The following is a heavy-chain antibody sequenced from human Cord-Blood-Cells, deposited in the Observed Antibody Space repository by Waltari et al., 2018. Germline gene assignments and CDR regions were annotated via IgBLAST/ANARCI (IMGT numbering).Heavy chain of an antibody. CDR3: ARGINFMITFGGVIANWFDP. CDR1: GYTFTGYY. D-gene: IGHD3-16*02. V-gene: IGHV1-2*02. Sequence: QLQLVQSGAEVKKPGASVKVSCKASGYTFTGYYMHWVRQSPGQRHEWMGGINPNSGGTNYAQKFQGKVTMTRDTATSTVYREVRRLRSDGAAGYYCARGINFMITFGGVIANWFDPWGQGSLVTVSS. J-gene: IGHJ5*02. CDR2: INPNSGGT.